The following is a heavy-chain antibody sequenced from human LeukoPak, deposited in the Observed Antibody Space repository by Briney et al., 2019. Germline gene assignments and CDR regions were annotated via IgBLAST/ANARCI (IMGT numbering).Heavy chain of an antibody. D-gene: IGHD5-18*01. CDR1: GFTFSSSG. V-gene: IGHV3-30-3*02. CDR3: AKISTVDTAMA. Sequence: GNSLRLSCAASGFTFSSSGMHWVCQAPGKGLEWVAVISYDGSNKYYADSVKGRFTISRDNSKNTLYLQMNSLRAEDTAVYYCAKISTVDTAMAWGQGTLVTVSS. CDR2: ISYDGSNK. J-gene: IGHJ5*02.